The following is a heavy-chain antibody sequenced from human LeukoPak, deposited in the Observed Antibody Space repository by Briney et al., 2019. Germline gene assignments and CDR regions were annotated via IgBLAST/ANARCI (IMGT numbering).Heavy chain of an antibody. CDR1: GFTVSSDY. V-gene: IGHV3-66*01. J-gene: IGHJ4*02. CDR3: ARAPHPAAGVDY. Sequence: GGSLRLSCAASGFTVSSDYMSWVRQPPGKGLEWVSLLYSGGSTYYADSVKGRFTISRDNSKNTLYLQMNSLRAEDTAVYYCARAPHPAAGVDYWGQGTLVTASS. D-gene: IGHD6-13*01. CDR2: LYSGGST.